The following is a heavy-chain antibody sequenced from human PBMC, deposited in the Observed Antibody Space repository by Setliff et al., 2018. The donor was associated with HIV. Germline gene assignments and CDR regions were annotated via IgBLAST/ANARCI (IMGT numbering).Heavy chain of an antibody. CDR1: GFTFSNYW. Sequence: PGGSLRLSCVASGFTFSNYWMSWVRQAPGKGLEWVANIKQEGREKYYVDSVKGRFTISRDNAKNSLYLQMNSLRAEDTAVYYCARDNSRWRDYYYYGMDVWGQGTTVTV. J-gene: IGHJ6*02. V-gene: IGHV3-7*01. CDR2: IKQEGREK. CDR3: ARDNSRWRDYYYYGMDV. D-gene: IGHD6-13*01.